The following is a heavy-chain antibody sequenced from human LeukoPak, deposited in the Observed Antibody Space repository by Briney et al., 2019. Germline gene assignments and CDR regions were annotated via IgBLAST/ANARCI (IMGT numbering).Heavy chain of an antibody. CDR2: ISWDGDIS. CDR1: GFTFDDYA. Sequence: GGSLRLSCAASGFTFDDYAMHWVRQAPGKGLEWVSLISWDGDISYYADSVKGRFIISRDNSKNSLYLQMNSLRAEDTALYYCVKDTLQRSYSFDIWGQGTMVTVSS. V-gene: IGHV3-43D*03. D-gene: IGHD1-26*01. CDR3: VKDTLQRSYSFDI. J-gene: IGHJ3*02.